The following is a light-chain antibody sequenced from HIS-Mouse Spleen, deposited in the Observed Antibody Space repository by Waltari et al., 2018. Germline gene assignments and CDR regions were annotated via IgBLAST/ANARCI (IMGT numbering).Light chain of an antibody. Sequence: PGQRVTISCSGSSSNIGSNYVYWYQQLPGTAPKLLIYRNNQRPSGVPDRFSGSKSGTSASMAISGLRSEDEADYYCAAWDDSLSGPVFGGGTKLTVL. J-gene: IGLJ3*02. CDR2: RNN. V-gene: IGLV1-47*01. CDR3: AAWDDSLSGPV. CDR1: SSNIGSNY.